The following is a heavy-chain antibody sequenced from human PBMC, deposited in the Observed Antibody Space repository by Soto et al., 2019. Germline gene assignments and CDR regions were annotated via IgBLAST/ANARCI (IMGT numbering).Heavy chain of an antibody. CDR1: GFTFSSYG. D-gene: IGHD1-26*01. Sequence: GGSLRLSCAASGFTFSSYGMHWVRQAPGKGLEWVAVISYDGSNKYYADSVKGRFTISRDNSKNTLYLQMNSLRAEDTAVYYCASPSDPYYYYGMDVWGQGTTVTVSS. J-gene: IGHJ6*02. CDR2: ISYDGSNK. CDR3: ASPSDPYYYYGMDV. V-gene: IGHV3-30*03.